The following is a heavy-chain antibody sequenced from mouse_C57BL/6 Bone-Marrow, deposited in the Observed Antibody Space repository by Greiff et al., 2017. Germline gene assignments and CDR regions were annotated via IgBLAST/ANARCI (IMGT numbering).Heavy chain of an antibody. D-gene: IGHD1-1*01. CDR2: INPYNGGT. CDR3: ARRVYYYGRSYAMDY. V-gene: IGHV1-19*01. J-gene: IGHJ4*01. Sequence: VQLQQSGPVLVKPGASVKMSCKASGYTFTDYYMNWVKQSHGKSLEWIGVINPYNGGTSYNQKFKGKATLTVDKSSSTAYMELNSLTSEDSAVYYCARRVYYYGRSYAMDYWGQGTSVTVSS. CDR1: GYTFTDYY.